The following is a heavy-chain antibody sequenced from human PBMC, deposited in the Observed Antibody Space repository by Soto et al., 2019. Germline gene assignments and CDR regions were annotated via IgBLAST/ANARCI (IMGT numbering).Heavy chain of an antibody. Sequence: TLSLTCAVSGGYISGGYYSWSWIRQPPGKGLEWIGFIYNSGSTYYNSSLKSRVTISVDGSKNHFFLNLTSVTAADTAVYYCATYRKFFQTWGQGTKVTVSS. CDR2: IYNSGST. J-gene: IGHJ3*01. V-gene: IGHV4-30-2*01. CDR3: ATYRKFFQT. CDR1: GGYISGGYYS. D-gene: IGHD3-3*01.